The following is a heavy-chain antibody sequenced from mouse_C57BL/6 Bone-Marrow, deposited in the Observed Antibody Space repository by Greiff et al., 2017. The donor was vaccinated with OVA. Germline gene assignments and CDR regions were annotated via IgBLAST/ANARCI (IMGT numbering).Heavy chain of an antibody. CDR2: IHPNSGST. V-gene: IGHV1-64*01. J-gene: IGHJ4*01. CDR3: AREGGLRPDYYAMDY. CDR1: GYTFTSYW. D-gene: IGHD2-4*01. Sequence: QVQLQQPGAELVKPGASVKLSCKASGYTFTSYWMHWVKQRPGQGLEWIGMIHPNSGSTNYNEKFKSKATLTVDKSSSTAYMQLSSLTSEDSAVYYCAREGGLRPDYYAMDYWGQGTSVTVSS.